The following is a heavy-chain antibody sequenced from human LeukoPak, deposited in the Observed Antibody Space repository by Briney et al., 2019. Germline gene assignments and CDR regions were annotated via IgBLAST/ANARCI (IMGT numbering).Heavy chain of an antibody. CDR2: ISYDGSNK. CDR1: GFTFSSYA. CDR3: ARDNMVRGVIIYYYYGMDV. D-gene: IGHD3-10*01. V-gene: IGHV3-30*04. Sequence: GRSLRLSCAAYGFTFSSYAMHWGRQAPGKGLEGVAVISYDGSNKYYADCVKGRFTISRDNSKNTLYLQMNSLRAEDTAVYHCARDNMVRGVIIYYYYGMDVWGKGTTVTVSS. J-gene: IGHJ6*04.